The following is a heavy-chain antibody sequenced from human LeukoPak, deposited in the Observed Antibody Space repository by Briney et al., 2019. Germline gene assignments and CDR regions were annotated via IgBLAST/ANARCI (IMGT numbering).Heavy chain of an antibody. J-gene: IGHJ4*02. Sequence: SETLSLTCAVYGGSFSGYYWSWIRQPPGKGLEWIGEINHSGITNYNPSLKSRVTISVDTSKNQFSLKLSSVTAADTAVYYCARGRSYCSSTSCYYPYYFDYWGQGTLVTVSS. D-gene: IGHD2-2*01. CDR2: INHSGIT. CDR3: ARGRSYCSSTSCYYPYYFDY. CDR1: GGSFSGYY. V-gene: IGHV4-34*01.